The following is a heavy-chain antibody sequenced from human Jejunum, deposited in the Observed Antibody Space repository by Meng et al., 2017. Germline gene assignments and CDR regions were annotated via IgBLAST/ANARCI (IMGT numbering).Heavy chain of an antibody. D-gene: IGHD1-26*01. CDR3: ARTPLYSGSYYFDP. CDR2: FYYSGHT. J-gene: IGHJ4*02. V-gene: IGHV4-61*01. CDR1: GDSVTSEYYH. Sequence: PSDSSSLACPCCGDSVTSEYYHWVCIRHTPGKGLEWILNFYYSGHTDCNPSLKSRISISINTSKNQFSLKLSSVTAADTAVYYCARTPLYSGSYYFDPWGQGALVTVSS.